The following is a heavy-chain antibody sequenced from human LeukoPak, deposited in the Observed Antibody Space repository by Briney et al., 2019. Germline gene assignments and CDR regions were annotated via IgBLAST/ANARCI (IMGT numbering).Heavy chain of an antibody. CDR2: LYRSGNT. D-gene: IGHD3-22*01. CDR3: AEVDSSGYKIDY. CDR1: GGSISSGGYS. J-gene: IGHJ4*02. V-gene: IGHV4-30-2*02. Sequence: SETLSLTCAVAGGSISSGGYSWSGLRQPPGKGLEWMGSLYRSGNTSYNPSLKIPVTTSVDTSKNHFSLNLSSVTAADTAVYYCAEVDSSGYKIDYWGQGILVTVSS.